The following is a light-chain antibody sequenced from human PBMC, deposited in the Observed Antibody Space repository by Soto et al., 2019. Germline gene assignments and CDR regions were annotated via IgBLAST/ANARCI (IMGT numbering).Light chain of an antibody. CDR3: SSYTSSSTWV. Sequence: QSALTQPASVSGSPGQSITISCTGTSSDVGGYNYVSWYQQLPGKAPKVMIYEVSNRPSGVSNRFSGSKSGNTAPLAISGLQAEDEADYYCSSYTSSSTWVFGGGTKVTVL. CDR1: SSDVGGYNY. V-gene: IGLV2-14*01. J-gene: IGLJ3*02. CDR2: EVS.